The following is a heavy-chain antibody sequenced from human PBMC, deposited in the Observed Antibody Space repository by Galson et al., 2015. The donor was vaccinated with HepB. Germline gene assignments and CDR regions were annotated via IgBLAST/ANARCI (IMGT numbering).Heavy chain of an antibody. D-gene: IGHD6-25*01. CDR1: GFTFDDYA. CDR3: AKDIERYYYYGMDV. CDR2: ISWNSGSI. Sequence: SLRLSCAASGFTFDDYAMHWVRQAPGKGLEWVSGISWNSGSIGYADSVKGRFTISRDNAKNSLYLQMNSLRAEDTALYYCAKDIERYYYYGMDVWGQGTTVTVSS. J-gene: IGHJ6*02. V-gene: IGHV3-9*01.